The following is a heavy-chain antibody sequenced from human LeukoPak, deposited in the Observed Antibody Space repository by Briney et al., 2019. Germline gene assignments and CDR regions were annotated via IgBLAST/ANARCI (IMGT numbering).Heavy chain of an antibody. Sequence: GGSLRLSCAASGFTFSSYSMNWVRQAPGKGLEWVAVISYDGSNKYYADSVKGRFIISRDNSKNTLYLQMNSLRAEDTAVYYCARETGGGNFDYWGQGTLVTVSS. CDR2: ISYDGSNK. CDR3: ARETGGGNFDY. V-gene: IGHV3-30*03. D-gene: IGHD3-16*01. CDR1: GFTFSSYS. J-gene: IGHJ4*02.